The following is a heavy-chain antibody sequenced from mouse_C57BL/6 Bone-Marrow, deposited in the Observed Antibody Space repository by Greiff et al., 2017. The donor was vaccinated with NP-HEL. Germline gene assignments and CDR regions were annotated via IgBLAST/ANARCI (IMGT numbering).Heavy chain of an antibody. J-gene: IGHJ1*03. CDR2: IYPGNSDT. CDR1: GYTFTSYW. CDR3: TREIYYSLWYFDV. V-gene: IGHV1-5*01. Sequence: EVQLQQSGTVLARPGASVKMSCKTSGYTFTSYWMHWVKQRPGQGLEWIGAIYPGNSDTSYNQKFKGKAKLTAVTSASTAYMELSSLTNEDSAVYYCTREIYYSLWYFDVWGTGTTVTVSS. D-gene: IGHD1-1*02.